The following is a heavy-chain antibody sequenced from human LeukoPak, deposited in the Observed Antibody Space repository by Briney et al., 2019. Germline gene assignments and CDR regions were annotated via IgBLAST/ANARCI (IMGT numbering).Heavy chain of an antibody. D-gene: IGHD3-22*01. Sequence: ASVKVSCKASGYTFSTYYVHWVRQAPGQGLEWLGWISAYNDNTNYAQKFQGRVTMTTDTSTSTAYMELGSLRSDDTAVYYCARGITLIVVVSPTDGGAFDYWGQGTLVTVSS. CDR3: ARGITLIVVVSPTDGGAFDY. CDR2: ISAYNDNT. J-gene: IGHJ4*02. CDR1: GYTFSTYY. V-gene: IGHV1-18*04.